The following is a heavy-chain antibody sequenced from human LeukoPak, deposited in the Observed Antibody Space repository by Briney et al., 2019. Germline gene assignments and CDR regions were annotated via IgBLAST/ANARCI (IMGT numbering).Heavy chain of an antibody. Sequence: GGSLRLSCAASGFTGSSNYMSWVRQAPGKGREWVSVIYSGGSTYYADSVKGRFTISRDNSKNTLYLQMNSLRAEDTAVYYCARDREGYYGSGSYVYWGQGTLVTVSS. CDR1: GFTGSSNY. CDR2: IYSGGST. D-gene: IGHD3-10*01. V-gene: IGHV3-66*02. CDR3: ARDREGYYGSGSYVY. J-gene: IGHJ4*02.